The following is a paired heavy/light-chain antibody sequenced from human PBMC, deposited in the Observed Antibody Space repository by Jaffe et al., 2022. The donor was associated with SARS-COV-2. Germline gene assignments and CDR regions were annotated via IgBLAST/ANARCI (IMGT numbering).Light chain of an antibody. CDR1: QDINNY. Sequence: DIQMTQSPSSLSASVGDRVTITCQASQDINNYLNWYQQKTGKAPKLLIYHASILETGVPSRFSGSGSGTDFTLTISSLQPEDIATYYCQQYDNVPRTFGQGTKLEIK. CDR2: HAS. V-gene: IGKV1-33*01. CDR3: QQYDNVPRT. J-gene: IGKJ2*01.
Heavy chain of an antibody. J-gene: IGHJ4*02. Sequence: EVQLVESGGGLVQPGRSLRLSCTTSGFTFGDFAMSWFRQAPGKGLEWVTFIRRKAHGGATEYAASVKGRFTISRDDSKSIASLQMNGLKTEDTAMYYCTRGFETPRHWGQGTLVTVSS. CDR3: TRGFETPRH. CDR2: IRRKAHGGAT. CDR1: GFTFGDFA. V-gene: IGHV3-49*03. D-gene: IGHD2-15*01.